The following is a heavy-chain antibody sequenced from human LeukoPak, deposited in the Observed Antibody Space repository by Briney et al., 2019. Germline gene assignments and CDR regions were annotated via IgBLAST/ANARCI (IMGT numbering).Heavy chain of an antibody. CDR2: IYHSGST. CDR3: ARYIVVVPAAAFDY. D-gene: IGHD2-2*01. Sequence: SETLSPTCAVSGYSISSGYYWGWIRQPPGKGLEWIGSIYHSGSTYYNPSLKSRVTISVDTSKNQFSLKLSSVTAADTAVYYCARYIVVVPAAAFDYWGQGTLVTVSS. CDR1: GYSISSGYY. V-gene: IGHV4-38-2*01. J-gene: IGHJ4*02.